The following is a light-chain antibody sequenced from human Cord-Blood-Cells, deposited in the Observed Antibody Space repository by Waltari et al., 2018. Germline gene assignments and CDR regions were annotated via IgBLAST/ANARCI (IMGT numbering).Light chain of an antibody. Sequence: EIVLTPPPATLSLSPGERATPSCRASQSVSSYLAWYQQKPGQAPRLLIYGASNRATGIPARFSGSGSGTDFTLTISSLEPEDFAVYYCQQRSNWPPYTFGQGTKLEIK. J-gene: IGKJ2*01. CDR2: GAS. V-gene: IGKV3-11*01. CDR1: QSVSSY. CDR3: QQRSNWPPYT.